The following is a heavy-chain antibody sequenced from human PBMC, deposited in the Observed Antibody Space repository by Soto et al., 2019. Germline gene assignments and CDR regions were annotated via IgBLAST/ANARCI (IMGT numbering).Heavy chain of an antibody. J-gene: IGHJ6*02. CDR2: ISYDGSNK. CDR3: ARDPNDGMDV. V-gene: IGHV3-30-3*01. CDR1: GFTFSSYA. Sequence: PEGSLRLSCAASGFTFSSYAMHWVRQAPGKGLAWVAVISYDGSNKYYADSVKGRFTISRDNSKNTLYLQMNSLRAEDTAVYYCARDPNDGMDVWGQGTTVTVSS.